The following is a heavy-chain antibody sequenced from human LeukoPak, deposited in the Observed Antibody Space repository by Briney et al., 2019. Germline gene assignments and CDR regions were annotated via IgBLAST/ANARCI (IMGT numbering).Heavy chain of an antibody. CDR3: ARTTVTTHIDY. J-gene: IGHJ4*02. V-gene: IGHV3-11*01. CDR1: GFTFSDYY. D-gene: IGHD4-17*01. Sequence: GGSLRLSCAASGFTFSDYYMSWIRQAPGKGLEWVSYISSSGSTIYYADSVRGRFTISRDNAKNSLYLQMNSLRAEDTAVYYCARTTVTTHIDYWGQGTLVTVSS. CDR2: ISSSGSTI.